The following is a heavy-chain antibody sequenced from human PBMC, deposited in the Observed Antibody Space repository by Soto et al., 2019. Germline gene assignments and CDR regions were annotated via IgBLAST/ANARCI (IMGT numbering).Heavy chain of an antibody. Sequence: QVQLQESGPGRVKASETLSLTCTVSGGSMSNYYWSWIRQPPGKGLEGIGYIYYIGSTNYNPSLKSRVTMSVDTSRNQLSLNLTSVTAADTAVYYCARGYSPALGAPWARVNWFDPWGQGTLVTVSS. CDR2: IYYIGST. CDR3: ARGYSPALGAPWARVNWFDP. V-gene: IGHV4-59*01. J-gene: IGHJ5*02. CDR1: GGSMSNYY. D-gene: IGHD1-26*01.